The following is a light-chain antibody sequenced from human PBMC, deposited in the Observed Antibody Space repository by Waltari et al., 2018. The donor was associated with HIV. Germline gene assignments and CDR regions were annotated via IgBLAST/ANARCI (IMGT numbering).Light chain of an antibody. Sequence: QSALTQPASVSGSPGQSITISCTGTSSDVGGYNYVSWYQPHQGKAPKLMIYDVSKRTAGVSNRFSGSKSGNTASLTISGLQAEDEADYYCCSYAGSNTFNYVFGTGTKVTVL. J-gene: IGLJ1*01. CDR2: DVS. CDR1: SSDVGGYNY. V-gene: IGLV2-23*02. CDR3: CSYAGSNTFNYV.